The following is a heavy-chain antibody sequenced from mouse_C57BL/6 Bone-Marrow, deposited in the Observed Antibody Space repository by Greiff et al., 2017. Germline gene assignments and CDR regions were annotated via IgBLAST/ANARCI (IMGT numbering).Heavy chain of an antibody. D-gene: IGHD2-4*01. CDR1: GYTFTSYG. CDR3: SYDYLYYYAMDY. Sequence: VKVVESGAELARPGASVKLSCKASGYTFTSYGISWVKQRTGQGLEWIGEIYPRSGNTYYNEKFKGKATLTADTSSSTAYMELRSLTSQDSAVYFCSYDYLYYYAMDYWGQGTSVTVSS. CDR2: IYPRSGNT. V-gene: IGHV1-81*01. J-gene: IGHJ4*01.